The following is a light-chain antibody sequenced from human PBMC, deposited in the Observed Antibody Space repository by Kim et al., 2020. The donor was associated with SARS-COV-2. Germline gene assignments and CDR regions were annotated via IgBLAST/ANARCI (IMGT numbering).Light chain of an antibody. V-gene: IGLV2-14*04. CDR3: SSYTSSSTFV. CDR2: DVT. Sequence: GQSITISGTGTSSDVGGFNYVSWYQQYPGKAPKLMIYDVTKRPFGISNRFSGSKFGNTASLTISGLQADDESDYYCSSYTSSSTFVFGTGTKVTVL. J-gene: IGLJ1*01. CDR1: SSDVGGFNY.